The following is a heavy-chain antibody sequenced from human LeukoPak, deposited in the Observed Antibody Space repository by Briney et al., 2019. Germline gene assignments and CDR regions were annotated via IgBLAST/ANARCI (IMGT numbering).Heavy chain of an antibody. V-gene: IGHV1-69*13. J-gene: IGHJ4*02. Sequence: EASVKVSCKASGGTFSSYAISWVRQAPGQGLEWMGGIIPIFGTANYAQKFQGRVTITADESTSTAYMELSSLRSEDTAVYYCARDRLEYQWLVRGDIDYWGQGTLVTVST. CDR2: IIPIFGTA. CDR3: ARDRLEYQWLVRGDIDY. CDR1: GGTFSSYA. D-gene: IGHD6-19*01.